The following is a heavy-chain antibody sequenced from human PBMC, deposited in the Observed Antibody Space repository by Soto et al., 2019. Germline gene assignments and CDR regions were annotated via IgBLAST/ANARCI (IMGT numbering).Heavy chain of an antibody. Sequence: QVQLVESGGGLVQPGRSLRLSCAASGFTLSNYGMDWVRQAPGRGLEWVAVTWYDGLNKYYGDSVKGRFTISRDNSENTLLLQMNSLRAEDTAVYYCATTSVDGATSLGYRGQGTLVTVSS. CDR3: ATTSVDGATSLGY. J-gene: IGHJ4*02. D-gene: IGHD4-17*01. CDR2: TWYDGLNK. CDR1: GFTLSNYG. V-gene: IGHV3-33*01.